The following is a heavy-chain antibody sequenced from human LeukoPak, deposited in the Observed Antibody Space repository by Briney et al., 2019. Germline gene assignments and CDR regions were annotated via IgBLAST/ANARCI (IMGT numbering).Heavy chain of an antibody. CDR1: GGSFSTYY. CDR3: ARGWGPAYCGGDCHRHFDY. J-gene: IGHJ4*02. D-gene: IGHD2-21*02. V-gene: IGHV4-34*01. CDR2: INHSGRT. Sequence: SETLSLTCAVYGGSFSTYYWSWIRQPPGKGLEWIGEINHSGRTNYNPSLTSRVTISVDTSKNQFSLKLNSVTAADTAVYYCARGWGPAYCGGDCHRHFDYWGQGTLVTVSS.